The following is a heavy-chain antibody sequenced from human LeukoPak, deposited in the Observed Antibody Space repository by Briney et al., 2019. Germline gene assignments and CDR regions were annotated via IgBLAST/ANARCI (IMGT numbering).Heavy chain of an antibody. J-gene: IGHJ4*02. CDR3: ARGKQIAAICDY. CDR1: GFTFSTYW. CDR2: INSDGSST. V-gene: IGHV3-74*01. Sequence: PGGSLRLSCAASGFTFSTYWMHWVRQAPGKGLVWVSRINSDGSSTSHADSVKGRFTISRDNAKNTLYLQMNSLRAEDTAVYYCARGKQIAAICDYWGQGILVTVSS. D-gene: IGHD6-13*01.